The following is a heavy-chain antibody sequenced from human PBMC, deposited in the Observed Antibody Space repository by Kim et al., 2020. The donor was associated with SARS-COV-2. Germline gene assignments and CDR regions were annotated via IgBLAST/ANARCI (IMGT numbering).Heavy chain of an antibody. Sequence: QGRVTITRDTTASTDYMELSSLRSEDTAVYYCARDSVTIFGVAPFDYWGQGTLVTVSS. J-gene: IGHJ4*02. D-gene: IGHD3-3*01. CDR3: ARDSVTIFGVAPFDY. V-gene: IGHV1-3*01.